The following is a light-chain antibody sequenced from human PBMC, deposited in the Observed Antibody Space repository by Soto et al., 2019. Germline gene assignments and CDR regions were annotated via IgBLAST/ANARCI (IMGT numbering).Light chain of an antibody. Sequence: QSVLTQPPSASVTPGQRVTISCSGGSSNIGTNAVNWYQQLPGTAPKLLIYNNNQRPSGVPDRFSGSKSGTSASLAISGFQSEDEADYYCAAWDDSLNGYVFGTGTKVTVL. J-gene: IGLJ1*01. CDR2: NNN. CDR1: SSNIGTNA. V-gene: IGLV1-44*01. CDR3: AAWDDSLNGYV.